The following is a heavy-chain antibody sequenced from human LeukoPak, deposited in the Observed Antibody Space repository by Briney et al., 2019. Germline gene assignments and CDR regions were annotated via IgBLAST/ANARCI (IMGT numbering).Heavy chain of an antibody. J-gene: IGHJ5*02. D-gene: IGHD3-22*01. V-gene: IGHV4-59*01. Sequence: PSETLSLTCTVSGGSISSYYWSWIRQPPGKGLEWIGYIYYSGSTNYNPSLKSRVTISVDTSKNQFSLKLNSVTAADTAVYYCARSGYYYDSSGYLNWFDPWGQGTLVTVSS. CDR3: ARSGYYYDSSGYLNWFDP. CDR1: GGSISSYY. CDR2: IYYSGST.